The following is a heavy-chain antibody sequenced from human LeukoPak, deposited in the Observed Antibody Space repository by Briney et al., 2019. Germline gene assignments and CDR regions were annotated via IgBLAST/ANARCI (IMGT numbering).Heavy chain of an antibody. J-gene: IGHJ4*02. CDR1: GVSISSYY. CDR2: IYYSGST. Sequence: ASETLSLTCTVSGVSISSYYWSWIRQPPGKGLEWIGYIYYSGSTNYNPSLKSRVTISVDTSKNQFSLKLSSVTAADTAVYYCARAPRGVVLDYWGQGTLVTVSS. D-gene: IGHD2-2*01. CDR3: ARAPRGVVLDY. V-gene: IGHV4-59*01.